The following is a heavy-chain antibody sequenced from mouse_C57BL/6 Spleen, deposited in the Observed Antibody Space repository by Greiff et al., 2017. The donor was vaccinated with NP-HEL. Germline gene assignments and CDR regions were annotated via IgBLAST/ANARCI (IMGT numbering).Heavy chain of an antibody. V-gene: IGHV5-17*01. J-gene: IGHJ1*03. Sequence: EVMLVESGGGLVKPGGSLKLSCAASGFTFSDYGMHWVRQAPEKGLEWVAYISSGSSTIYYADTVKGRFTISRDNAKNTLFLQMTSLRSEDTAMYYCARGPYYYGSEGYFDVWGTGTTVTVSS. CDR1: GFTFSDYG. CDR2: ISSGSSTI. CDR3: ARGPYYYGSEGYFDV. D-gene: IGHD1-1*01.